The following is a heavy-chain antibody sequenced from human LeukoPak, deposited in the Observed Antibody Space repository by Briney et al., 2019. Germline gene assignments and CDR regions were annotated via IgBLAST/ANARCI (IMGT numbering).Heavy chain of an antibody. V-gene: IGHV4-59*04. D-gene: IGHD6-19*01. CDR1: GVSISSYY. J-gene: IGHJ4*02. Sequence: SETLSLTCTVSGVSISSYYWSWIRQPPGKGLEWIGYIYYSGSTYYNPSLKSRVTISVDTSKNQFSLKLSSVTAADTAVYYCARQDSSGWVDYWGQGTLVTVSS. CDR3: ARQDSSGWVDY. CDR2: IYYSGST.